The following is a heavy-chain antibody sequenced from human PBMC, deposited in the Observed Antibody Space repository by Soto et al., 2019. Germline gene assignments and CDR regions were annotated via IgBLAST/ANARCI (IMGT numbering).Heavy chain of an antibody. D-gene: IGHD6-19*01. CDR1: GFTFSSYG. J-gene: IGHJ4*02. CDR3: ARDRRGSGWYDYFDY. Sequence: QVQLVESGGGVVQPGRSLRLSCAASGFTFSSYGMHWVRQAPGKGLEWVAVIWYDGSNENYADSVKGRFTIYKDNSKNTLYLQMNSLRAEDTALYYCARDRRGSGWYDYFDYWGQGTLVTVSS. V-gene: IGHV3-33*01. CDR2: IWYDGSNE.